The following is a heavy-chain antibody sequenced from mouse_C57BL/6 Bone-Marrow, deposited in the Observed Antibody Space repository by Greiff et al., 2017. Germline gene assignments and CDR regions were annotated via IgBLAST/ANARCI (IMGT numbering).Heavy chain of an antibody. Sequence: QVQLQQPGAELVKPGASVKLSCKASGYTFTSYWMHWVKQRPGRGLEWIGRIDPNSGGTKYNEKFKSKATLTVDKPSSPAYMQLSSLTSEDSAVYYCARIWLEYLDVWGTGTTVTVSS. V-gene: IGHV1-72*01. D-gene: IGHD2-2*01. CDR2: IDPNSGGT. CDR3: ARIWLEYLDV. J-gene: IGHJ1*03. CDR1: GYTFTSYW.